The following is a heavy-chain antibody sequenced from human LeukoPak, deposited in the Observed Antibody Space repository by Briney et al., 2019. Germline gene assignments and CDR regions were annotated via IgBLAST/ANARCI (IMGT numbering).Heavy chain of an antibody. CDR3: AREVEIYYGSNWFDP. J-gene: IGHJ5*02. D-gene: IGHD3-10*01. CDR1: GFAFDDYG. Sequence: PGGSLRLSCAASGFAFDDYGMSWVRQAPGKGLEWVSGINWNGGSTGYADSVKGRFTISRDNAKNSLYLQMNSLRAEDTALYYCAREVEIYYGSNWFDPWGQGTLVTVSS. V-gene: IGHV3-20*04. CDR2: INWNGGST.